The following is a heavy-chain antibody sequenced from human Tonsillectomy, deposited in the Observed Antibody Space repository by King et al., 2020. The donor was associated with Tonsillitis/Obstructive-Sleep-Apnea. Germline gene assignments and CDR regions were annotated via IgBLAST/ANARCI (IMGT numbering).Heavy chain of an antibody. CDR2: INHSGST. D-gene: IGHD2-2*01. V-gene: IGHV4-34*01. CDR1: GGSFSGYY. Sequence: VQLQQWGAGLLKPSETLSLTCAVYGGSFSGYYWSWIRQPPGKGLEWIGEINHSGSTNYNPSLRSRVTISVDTSNNQFSLKLTSVTAADTAVYYCARGPLYCISTSCQYWYFDLWGRGTLVTVSS. CDR3: ARGPLYCISTSCQYWYFDL. J-gene: IGHJ2*01.